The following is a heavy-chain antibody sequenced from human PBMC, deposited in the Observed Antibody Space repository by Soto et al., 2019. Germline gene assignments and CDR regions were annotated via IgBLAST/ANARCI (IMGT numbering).Heavy chain of an antibody. CDR2: ISSSGGTT. CDR1: GFTFSSFA. V-gene: IGHV3-23*01. J-gene: IGHJ4*02. CDR3: ARDYSYACDY. Sequence: EVQLLESGGGLVQPGGSLRLSCAVSGFTFSSFAMSWVRQAPGKGLEWVSVISSSGGTTYYTDSVKGRFTISRDNAKNTLYMQMNSLRAEDTGVYYCARDYSYACDYWGQGTLVTVSS. D-gene: IGHD3-16*01.